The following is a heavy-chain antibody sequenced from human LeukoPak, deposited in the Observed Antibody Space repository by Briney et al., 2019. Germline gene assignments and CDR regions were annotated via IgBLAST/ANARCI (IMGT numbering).Heavy chain of an antibody. CDR1: GGSFSGYY. CDR2: INHSGST. CDR3: ASIKRLSPYNWFDP. V-gene: IGHV4-34*01. Sequence: SETLSLTCAVYGGSFSGYYWSWLRQPPGKGLEWLGEINHSGSTNYNPSLKSRVTISVDTSKNQFSLKLSPVTAADTAVYYCASIKRLSPYNWFDPWGQGTLVTVSS. D-gene: IGHD6-25*01. J-gene: IGHJ5*02.